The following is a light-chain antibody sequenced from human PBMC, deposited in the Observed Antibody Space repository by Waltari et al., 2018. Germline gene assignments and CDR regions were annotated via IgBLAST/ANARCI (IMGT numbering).Light chain of an antibody. CDR2: DVS. V-gene: IGLV2-14*03. CDR3: SSYATSSSYV. CDR1: NSDIGYYNY. J-gene: IGLJ1*01. Sequence: QSALTQPASVSGSPGQSITISCTGTNSDIGYYNYVSWYQRHPGKAPKLMIYDVSNRPSGVSNRFSGSKSGNTASLTISGLQAEDEADYYCSSYATSSSYVLGTGTKVTVL.